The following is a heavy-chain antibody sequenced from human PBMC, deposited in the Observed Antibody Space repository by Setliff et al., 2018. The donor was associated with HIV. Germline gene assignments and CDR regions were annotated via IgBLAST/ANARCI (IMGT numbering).Heavy chain of an antibody. CDR3: ARAEEGYGGNPRHAFDI. D-gene: IGHD4-17*01. V-gene: IGHV1-2*02. J-gene: IGHJ3*02. Sequence: SVKVSCKASGYPFTGYYLHWVRQAPGQGLEWMGWINPISGGTNYAQNFQGRVTMTRDTSISTGHMELHSLTSNDTAVYYCARAEEGYGGNPRHAFDIWGQGTMVTVSS. CDR1: GYPFTGYY. CDR2: INPISGGT.